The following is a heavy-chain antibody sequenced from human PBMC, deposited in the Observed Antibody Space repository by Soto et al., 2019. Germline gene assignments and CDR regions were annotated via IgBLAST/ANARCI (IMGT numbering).Heavy chain of an antibody. CDR2: IYPGDSDT. V-gene: IGHV5-51*01. CDR3: VREYTSSLAFDY. CDR1: GYSFPNYW. Sequence: LKISCEGSGYSFPNYWIGWVRQMPGKGLEWMGFIYPGDSDTKYNPSFQGQVTISVDKSLRTAYLQWSGLKASDTAMYYCVREYTSSLAFDYWGQGTLVTVSS. D-gene: IGHD2-2*01. J-gene: IGHJ4*02.